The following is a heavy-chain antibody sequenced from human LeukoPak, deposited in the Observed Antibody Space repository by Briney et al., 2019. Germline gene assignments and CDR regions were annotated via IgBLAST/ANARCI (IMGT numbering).Heavy chain of an antibody. V-gene: IGHV4-39*01. J-gene: IGHJ4*02. CDR2: IYYSGST. CDR1: GGSISSSSYY. Sequence: SETLSLTCTVSGGSISSSSYYWGWIRQPPGKGLEWIGSIYYSGSTYYNPSLKSRVTISVDTSKNQFSLKLSSVTAADTAVYYCARHGAWYSSSWSFGYWGQGTLVTVSS. CDR3: ARHGAWYSSSWSFGY. D-gene: IGHD6-13*01.